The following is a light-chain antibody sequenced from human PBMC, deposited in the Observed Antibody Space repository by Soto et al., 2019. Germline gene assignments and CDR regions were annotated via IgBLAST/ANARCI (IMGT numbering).Light chain of an antibody. J-gene: IGLJ3*02. CDR3: QSYDSSLSGSWV. Sequence: QAVLTQPPSVSGAPGQGVTIPCAGGSSNIGAGFDVHWYQHVPGKPPKLLIYGNANRPSGVPDRFSASTSGTSASLAIYDLQSEDEADYYCQSYDSSLSGSWVFGAGTKLAVL. CDR2: GNA. V-gene: IGLV1-40*01. CDR1: SSNIGAGFD.